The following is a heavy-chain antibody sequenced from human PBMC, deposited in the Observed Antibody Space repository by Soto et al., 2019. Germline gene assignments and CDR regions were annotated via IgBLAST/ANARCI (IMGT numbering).Heavy chain of an antibody. CDR1: GFTFNTSG. D-gene: IGHD2-21*02. Sequence: QVHLVESVGGVVQPGRALRLSCAASGFTFNTSGMHWVRQAPGKGLEWVAVIAFDGSQAFYGDSVRGRFTISRDNSKNTLFLQMKSLTPEDTAVYYCATKVRVTNYLYYGMDVWGQGTKVTVSS. CDR2: IAFDGSQA. V-gene: IGHV3-30*03. J-gene: IGHJ6*02. CDR3: ATKVRVTNYLYYGMDV.